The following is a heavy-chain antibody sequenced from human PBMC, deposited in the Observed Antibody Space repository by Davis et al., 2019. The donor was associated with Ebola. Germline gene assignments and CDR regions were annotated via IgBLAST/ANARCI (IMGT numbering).Heavy chain of an antibody. J-gene: IGHJ5*02. V-gene: IGHV1-2*02. CDR3: ARDFSGYYTWFDP. CDR2: INPNSGGT. D-gene: IGHD3-3*01. CDR1: GFRFTGYY. Sequence: ASVKVSCKVSGFRFTGYYMHWVRLAPGQGLEWMGWINPNSGGTKIAQKFQGRVTLTRDTSISTAYMEMSSLRSDDTAVYFCARDFSGYYTWFDPWGQGTLVTVAS.